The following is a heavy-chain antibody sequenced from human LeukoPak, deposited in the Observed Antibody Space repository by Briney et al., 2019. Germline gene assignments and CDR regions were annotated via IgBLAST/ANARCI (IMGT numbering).Heavy chain of an antibody. CDR3: ARSYGSGSYDY. J-gene: IGHJ4*02. CDR1: GFTFDDYA. Sequence: PGGSLRLSCAASGFTFDDYAMTWVRQAPGKGLEWVSGINWNGGSTGYADSVKGRFTISRDNAKNSLYLQMNSLRAEDTALYYCARSYGSGSYDYWGQGTLVTVSS. D-gene: IGHD3-10*01. V-gene: IGHV3-20*04. CDR2: INWNGGST.